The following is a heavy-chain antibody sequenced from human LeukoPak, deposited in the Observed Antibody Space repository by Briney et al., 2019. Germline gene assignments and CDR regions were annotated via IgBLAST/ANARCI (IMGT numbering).Heavy chain of an antibody. CDR3: AKGLKY. V-gene: IGHV3-23*01. CDR1: GFTLSSYT. D-gene: IGHD2/OR15-2a*01. CDR2: ITGSGGST. Sequence: GGSLRLSCAASGFTLSSYTYTMSWVRQAPGKGLEWVTGITGSGGSTYYAVSVKGRFTISRDNSKNTLYLHMNSLTVEDTAIYYRAKGLKYGGQGTLVTVSS. J-gene: IGHJ4*02.